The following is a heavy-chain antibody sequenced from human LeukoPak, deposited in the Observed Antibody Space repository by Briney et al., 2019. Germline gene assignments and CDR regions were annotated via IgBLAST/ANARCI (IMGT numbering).Heavy chain of an antibody. V-gene: IGHV3-30-3*01. Sequence: AGGSLRLSCAASGFTLSSYAMQWVRQAPGEGPEWVSGISEDGTNKYHADSVKGRFTISRDNSKNTLHLQMDSLRPEDTAVYSCARSMRGYAILTGYFDYWGQGTLVTVSS. J-gene: IGHJ4*02. D-gene: IGHD3-9*01. CDR3: ARSMRGYAILTGYFDY. CDR2: ISEDGTNK. CDR1: GFTLSSYA.